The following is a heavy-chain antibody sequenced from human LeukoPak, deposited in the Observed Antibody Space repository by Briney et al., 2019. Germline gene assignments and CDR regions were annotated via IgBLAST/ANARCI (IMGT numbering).Heavy chain of an antibody. J-gene: IGHJ6*03. CDR1: GGSIRDYY. V-gene: IGHV4-59*08. Sequence: SETLSLTCGVSGGSIRDYYWSWIRQPPGKGLEWIAYIYYTGSANSTPSFQSRLNISVDASQNQFSLKLFSVTAADTAVYYCARLKLHYDVYFPYFYCYYMDVWGKGTTVTVSS. CDR2: IYYTGSA. D-gene: IGHD4-17*01. CDR3: ARLKLHYDVYFPYFYCYYMDV.